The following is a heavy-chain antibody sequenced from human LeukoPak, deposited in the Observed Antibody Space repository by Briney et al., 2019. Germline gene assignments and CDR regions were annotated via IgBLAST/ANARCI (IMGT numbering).Heavy chain of an antibody. D-gene: IGHD3-3*01. CDR3: ASGDYDFWSGYYNYYFDY. CDR2: IYPGDSDT. V-gene: IGHV5-51*01. J-gene: IGHJ4*02. Sequence: GESLQISCKGSGYSFTSYWIGWVRQMPGKGLEWMGIIYPGDSDTRYSPSFQGQVTISADKSISTAYLQWSSLKASDTAMYYCASGDYDFWSGYYNYYFDYWGQGTLVTVSS. CDR1: GYSFTSYW.